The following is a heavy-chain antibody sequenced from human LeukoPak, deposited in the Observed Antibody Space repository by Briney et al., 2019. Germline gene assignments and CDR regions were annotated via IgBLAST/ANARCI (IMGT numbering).Heavy chain of an antibody. CDR3: ARDPTTRFGELRRYFDY. J-gene: IGHJ4*02. V-gene: IGHV4-39*07. CDR2: IYYSGST. CDR1: GGSISSSSYY. D-gene: IGHD3-10*02. Sequence: PSETLSLTCTVSGGSISSSSYYWGWIRQPPGKGLEWTGSIYYSGSTYYNPSLKSRVTISVDTSKNQFSLKLSSVTAADTAVYYCARDPTTRFGELRRYFDYWGQGTLVTVYS.